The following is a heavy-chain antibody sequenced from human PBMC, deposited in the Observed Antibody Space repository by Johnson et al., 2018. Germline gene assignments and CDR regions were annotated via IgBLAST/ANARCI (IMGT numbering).Heavy chain of an antibody. D-gene: IGHD2-15*01. CDR2: IWYESSDK. V-gene: IGHV3-30*02. CDR3: AKDVLRRPQWSAAYVI. J-gene: IGHJ3*02. CDR1: EFTFCAYD. Sequence: QVQLVESGGGLVQPGGSLRLSCAESEFTFCAYDMHWARQAPGKGLEWVTIIWYESSDKKFGDSVKGRFTISRDNCKNTLHLQMNSLRPEDTALYYCAKDVLRRPQWSAAYVIWGQGTMVTVSS.